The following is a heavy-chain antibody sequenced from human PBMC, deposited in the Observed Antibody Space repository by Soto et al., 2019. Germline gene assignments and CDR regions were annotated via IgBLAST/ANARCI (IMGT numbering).Heavy chain of an antibody. CDR1: WGSFSGYY. J-gene: IGHJ6*02. V-gene: IGHV4-34*01. Sequence: SETLSLTCAVYWGSFSGYYWSWIRQPPWKGLEWVVEINHSGSTNYNPSLKSRVTISVDTPKNQFSLKLSSVTAADTAVYYCARLVVVAAAGNYCYGMDIWGPGTTVTVSS. D-gene: IGHD2-15*01. CDR3: ARLVVVAAAGNYCYGMDI. CDR2: INHSGST.